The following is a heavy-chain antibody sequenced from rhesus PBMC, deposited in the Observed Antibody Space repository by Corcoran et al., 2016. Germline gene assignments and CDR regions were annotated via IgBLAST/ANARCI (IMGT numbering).Heavy chain of an antibody. V-gene: IGHV4S10*01. CDR2: IYGTRPST. CDR3: ARDEGDYYPLDY. D-gene: IGHD3-34*01. CDR1: GGSISDSYR. Sequence: QVQLQESGPGVVKPSETLSLTCAVSGGSISDSYRWSWIRQPPGKGLEWIGYIYGTRPSTNSTPSLKRRVTISKATSKNHFSLKLSSVTAADTAVYYCARDEGDYYPLDYWGQGVLVTVSS. J-gene: IGHJ4*01.